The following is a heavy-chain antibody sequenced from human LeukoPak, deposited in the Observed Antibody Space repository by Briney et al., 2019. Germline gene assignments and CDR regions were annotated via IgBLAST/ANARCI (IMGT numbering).Heavy chain of an antibody. CDR1: GASISSHY. Sequence: SETLSLTCTVTGASISSHYWCWIRQTPGTGLEWIGDIYDRGSTTYNPSLKSRASISVDPSRNQFSLNLRSVTAAYTAVYYCAKIEVGRFDPWGQGTLVTVSS. V-gene: IGHV4-59*11. D-gene: IGHD1-26*01. CDR3: AKIEVGRFDP. J-gene: IGHJ5*02. CDR2: IYDRGST.